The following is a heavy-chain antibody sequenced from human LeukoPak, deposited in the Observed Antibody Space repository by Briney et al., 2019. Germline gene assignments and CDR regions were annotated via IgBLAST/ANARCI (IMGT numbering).Heavy chain of an antibody. D-gene: IGHD6-13*01. J-gene: IGHJ4*02. Sequence: SETLSLTCAVSGYSISSGYYWGWIRQPPGKGLEWIGSIYHSGSTYYNPSLKSRVTISVDTSKNQFSLKLSSVTAADTAAYYCAREGSDSSSWFALDYWGQGTLVTVSS. CDR1: GYSISSGYY. V-gene: IGHV4-38-2*02. CDR2: IYHSGST. CDR3: AREGSDSSSWFALDY.